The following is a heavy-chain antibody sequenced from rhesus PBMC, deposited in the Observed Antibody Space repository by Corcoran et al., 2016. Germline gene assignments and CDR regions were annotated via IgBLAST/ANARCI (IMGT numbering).Heavy chain of an antibody. CDR1: GFTCSDYY. CDR3: ARVGGMNSPAY. J-gene: IGHJ4*01. CDR2: ISNGGGST. Sequence: EVQLVESGGGLAKPGGSLRLSCAASGFTCSDYYMDWVRQAPGKGLEWFSRISNGGGSTWYADSVKGRFTISRENAKNTLYLQMNSLRAENKAVYYCARVGGMNSPAYWGQGVLVTVSS. V-gene: IGHV3-178*01. D-gene: IGHD3-9*01.